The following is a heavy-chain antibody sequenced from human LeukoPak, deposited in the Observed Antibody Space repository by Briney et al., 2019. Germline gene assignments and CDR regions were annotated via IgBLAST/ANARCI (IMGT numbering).Heavy chain of an antibody. V-gene: IGHV3-23*01. CDR1: GCSFSTCA. D-gene: IGHD4-23*01. CDR2: ISGSGGST. J-gene: IGHJ4*02. Sequence: GGSLRVSCAASGCSFSTCAMSWVRQAPGKGLEWVSAISGSGGSTYYADSVKGRFTISRDNSKNTLYLQMNSLRAEDTAVYYCARDPLYGGKGGARFDYWGQGTLVTVSS. CDR3: ARDPLYGGKGGARFDY.